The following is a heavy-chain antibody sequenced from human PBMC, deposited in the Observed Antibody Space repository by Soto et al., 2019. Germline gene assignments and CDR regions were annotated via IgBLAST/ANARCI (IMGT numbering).Heavy chain of an antibody. CDR2: INHSGST. D-gene: IGHD3-22*01. V-gene: IGHV4-34*01. CDR3: ARRRYDSSGYYKGQGFDY. CDR1: GGSFSGYY. J-gene: IGHJ4*02. Sequence: QVQLQQWGAGLLKPSETLSLTCAVYGGSFSGYYWSWIRQPPGKGLEWIGEINHSGSTNYNPSLKSRLTISVDTSKNQFSLKLSSVTAADTAVYYCARRRYDSSGYYKGQGFDYWGQGTLVTVSS.